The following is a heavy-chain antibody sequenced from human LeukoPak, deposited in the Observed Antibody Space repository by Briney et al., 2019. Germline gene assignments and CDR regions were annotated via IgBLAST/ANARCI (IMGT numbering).Heavy chain of an antibody. CDR2: IKQDGSEK. J-gene: IGHJ4*02. D-gene: IGHD6-6*01. V-gene: IGHV3-7*01. CDR3: ARTARTPAY. Sequence: GGSLRLSCAASGFTSSNYWMTWVRQAPGKGLEWVANIKQDGSEKYYVDSVKGRFTISRDNAENSLYLQMNSLRVEDTAVYYCARTARTPAYWGQGTLVTVSS. CDR1: GFTSSNYW.